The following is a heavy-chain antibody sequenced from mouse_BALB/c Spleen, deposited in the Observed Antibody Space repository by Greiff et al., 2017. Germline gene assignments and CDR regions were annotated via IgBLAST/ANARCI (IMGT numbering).Heavy chain of an antibody. CDR3: AREGLLRGAMDY. J-gene: IGHJ4*01. D-gene: IGHD2-3*01. CDR1: GFTFSSYA. CDR2: ISSGGSYT. V-gene: IGHV5-9-4*01. Sequence: EVKLVESGGGLVKPGGSLKLSCAASGFTFSSYAMSWVRQSPEKRLEWVAEISSGGSYTYYPDTVTGRFTISRDNAKNTLYLEMSSLRSEDTAMYYCAREGLLRGAMDYWGQGTSVTVSS.